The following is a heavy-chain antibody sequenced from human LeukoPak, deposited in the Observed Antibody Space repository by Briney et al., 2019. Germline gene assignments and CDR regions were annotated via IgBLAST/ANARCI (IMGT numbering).Heavy chain of an antibody. CDR1: GFTSSDYY. V-gene: IGHV3-11*01. J-gene: IGHJ6*02. CDR2: ISSMGRTI. Sequence: GGSLRLSCVASGFTSSDYYTSWIRQAPGEGLGWVSYISSMGRTINYADSLKGRFTTSRDNATNSPYPQINSPRAEDTAVYYSARSSSSHYYYYGMDVWGQGATLTVSS. D-gene: IGHD6-13*01. CDR3: ARSSSSHYYYYGMDV.